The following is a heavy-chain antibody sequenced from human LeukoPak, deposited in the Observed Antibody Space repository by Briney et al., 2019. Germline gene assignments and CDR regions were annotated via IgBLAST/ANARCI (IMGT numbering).Heavy chain of an antibody. J-gene: IGHJ5*02. D-gene: IGHD3-10*01. Sequence: SHTLSLTCTVSGDSFSSYYWTWIRQPPGKGLEWIGYVFYSGSTKYNPSLKSRVNISADTSKKQVSLKVSSVTAADTAMYYCARVVDGVYGSWIDPWGQGTLVTVPS. CDR1: GDSFSSYY. V-gene: IGHV4-59*07. CDR3: ARVVDGVYGSWIDP. CDR2: VFYSGST.